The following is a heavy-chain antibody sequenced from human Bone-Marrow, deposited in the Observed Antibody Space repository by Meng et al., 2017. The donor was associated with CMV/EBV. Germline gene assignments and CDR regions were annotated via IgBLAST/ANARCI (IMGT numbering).Heavy chain of an antibody. Sequence: GESLKISCAASGFTFSSYSMNWVRQAPGKGLEWVSSISSSSSYIYYADSVKGRFTISRDNAKNSLYLQMNSLRAEDTAVYYCARALDSSGWSYYYYYGTDVWGQGTTVTVSS. D-gene: IGHD6-19*01. J-gene: IGHJ6*02. CDR3: ARALDSSGWSYYYYYGTDV. V-gene: IGHV3-21*01. CDR2: ISSSSSYI. CDR1: GFTFSSYS.